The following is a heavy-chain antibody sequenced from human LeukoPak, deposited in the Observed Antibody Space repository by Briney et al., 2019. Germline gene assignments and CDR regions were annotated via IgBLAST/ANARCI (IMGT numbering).Heavy chain of an antibody. Sequence: GGSLRLSCAASGFTFSSYGMHWVRQAPGKGLEWVASIRYDGSNKYYADSVKGRFTISRDNSKNMLYLQMNSLRAEDTAVYYCAKSKVPAAIGRLYYYYYMDVWGKGTTVTVSS. V-gene: IGHV3-30*02. CDR1: GFTFSSYG. J-gene: IGHJ6*03. CDR2: IRYDGSNK. CDR3: AKSKVPAAIGRLYYYYYMDV. D-gene: IGHD2-2*02.